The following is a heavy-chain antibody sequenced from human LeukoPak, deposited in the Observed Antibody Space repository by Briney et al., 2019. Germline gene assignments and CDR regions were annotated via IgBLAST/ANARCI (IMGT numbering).Heavy chain of an antibody. J-gene: IGHJ6*02. CDR2: INHSGST. CDR3: ARDYGDYVMTDYYYGMDV. CDR1: GGSFSGYY. V-gene: IGHV4-34*01. D-gene: IGHD4-17*01. Sequence: PSETLSLTCAVYGGSFSGYYWSWIRQPPGKGLEWIGEINHSGSTNYNPSLKSRDTISVDTSKNQFSLKLSSVTAADTAVYYCARDYGDYVMTDYYYGMDVWGQGTTVTVSS.